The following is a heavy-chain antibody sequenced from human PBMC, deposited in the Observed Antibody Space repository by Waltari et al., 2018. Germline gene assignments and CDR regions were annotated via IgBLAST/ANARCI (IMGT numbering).Heavy chain of an antibody. CDR2: IYDSGAT. CDR3: TRGLFGRSWTPYY. CDR1: GASVRDYY. J-gene: IGHJ4*02. Sequence: QVQLQESGPGLVRPSETLSPTCTVSGASVRDYYWNWTRLPPGKGLEWIGTIYDSGATYYNPSLKSRLTMLMDTSKNQFSLILESVTAADRGLYYCTRGLFGRSWTPYYWGQGTLVTVSS. V-gene: IGHV4-59*02. D-gene: IGHD3-10*01.